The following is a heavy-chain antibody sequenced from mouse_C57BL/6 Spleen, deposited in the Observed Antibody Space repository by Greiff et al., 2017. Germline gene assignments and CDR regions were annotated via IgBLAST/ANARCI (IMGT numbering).Heavy chain of an antibody. CDR1: GYTFTSYW. CDR3: ARSGYYGSSYWYFDV. D-gene: IGHD1-1*01. J-gene: IGHJ1*03. V-gene: IGHV1-53*01. CDR2: INPSNGGT. Sequence: QVQLQQSGTELVKPGASVKLSCKASGYTFTSYWMHWVKQRPGQGLEWIGNINPSNGGTNYNEKFKSKATLTVDKSSSTAYMQLSSLTSEDSAVYYCARSGYYGSSYWYFDVWGTGTTVTVSS.